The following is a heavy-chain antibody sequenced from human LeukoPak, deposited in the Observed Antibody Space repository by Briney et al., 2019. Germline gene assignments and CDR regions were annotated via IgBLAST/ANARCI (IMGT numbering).Heavy chain of an antibody. CDR3: ATPLDYYDSSGYHQGGD. CDR2: IKEDGSKK. Sequence: GGSLRLSCAASGFTFSSHWMTWVRQAPGKGLEWVANIKEDGSKKNYVDSVKGRFTISRDNAKNSLYLQMNSLRAEDTAVYPCATPLDYYDSSGYHQGGDWGQGTLVTVSS. V-gene: IGHV3-7*03. J-gene: IGHJ4*02. D-gene: IGHD3-22*01. CDR1: GFTFSSHW.